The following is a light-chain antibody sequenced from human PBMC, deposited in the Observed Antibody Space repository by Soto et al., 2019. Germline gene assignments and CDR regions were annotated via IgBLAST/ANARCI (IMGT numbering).Light chain of an antibody. Sequence: DIQMTQSPSSLSASVGDRVTITCRASQSISSYLNWYQQKPGKAPKLLIYAASSLQSGVPSRFSGSGSGTDFTLTISSLQPEDFANYYFQQNYSTFTFGPGTKVDIK. V-gene: IGKV1-39*01. J-gene: IGKJ3*01. CDR2: AAS. CDR1: QSISSY. CDR3: QQNYSTFT.